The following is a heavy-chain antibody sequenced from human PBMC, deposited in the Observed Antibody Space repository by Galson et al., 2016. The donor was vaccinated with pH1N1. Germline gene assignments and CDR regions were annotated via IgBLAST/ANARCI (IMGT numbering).Heavy chain of an antibody. D-gene: IGHD3-22*01. CDR2: ISASGANT. CDR1: GFTFNIFA. J-gene: IGHJ4*02. Sequence: SLRLSCAASGFTFNIFAMSWVRQAPGKGPEWVSSISASGANTNYADSVKGRFTISRDNSKNTLYLQTNSLRAEDTAIYYWVKLDSSGYYYGRFDSWGQGTLVTVSS. CDR3: VKLDSSGYYYGRFDS. V-gene: IGHV3-23*01.